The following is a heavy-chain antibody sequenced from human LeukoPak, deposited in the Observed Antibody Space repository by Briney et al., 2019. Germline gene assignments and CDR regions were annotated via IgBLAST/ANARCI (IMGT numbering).Heavy chain of an antibody. CDR1: GFTFSSYG. J-gene: IGHJ4*02. Sequence: GGSLRLSCVASGFTFSSYGMHWVRQAPGKGLEWVAFIRYDGSNKYYADSVKGRFTISRDNSKNTLYLQMNSLRAEDTAVYYCAKGGRGYSGYDLDYWGQGTLVTVSS. D-gene: IGHD5-12*01. CDR3: AKGGRGYSGYDLDY. CDR2: IRYDGSNK. V-gene: IGHV3-30*02.